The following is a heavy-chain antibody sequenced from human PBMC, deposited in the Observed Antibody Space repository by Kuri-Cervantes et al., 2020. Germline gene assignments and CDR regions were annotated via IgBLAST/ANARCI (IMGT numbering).Heavy chain of an antibody. Sequence: GGSLRLSCAASGFSFNDYAMQWVRQRPGRGLEWVPGISWSGATVGYADSVKGRFTISRDNAKKSLYLQMNSLRAEDTALYYCARDWSMEVWGEGTTVTVSS. CDR2: ISWSGATV. J-gene: IGHJ6*03. CDR1: GFSFNDYA. V-gene: IGHV3-9*01. CDR3: ARDWSMEV. D-gene: IGHD3-3*01.